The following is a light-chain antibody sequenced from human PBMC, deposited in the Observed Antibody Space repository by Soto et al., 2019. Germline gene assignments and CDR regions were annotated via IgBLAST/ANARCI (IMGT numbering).Light chain of an antibody. CDR2: RNN. CDR1: RSNIGSNY. J-gene: IGLJ1*01. V-gene: IGLV1-47*01. Sequence: QSVLTQPPSASGAPGQWVTISCSGARSNIGSNYVYWYQQFPGTAPKLLISRNNERPSGVPDRFSGSKSGTSASLAISGLRSEDEADYYCAAWDDSLTTGVFGTGPKVTVL. CDR3: AAWDDSLTTGV.